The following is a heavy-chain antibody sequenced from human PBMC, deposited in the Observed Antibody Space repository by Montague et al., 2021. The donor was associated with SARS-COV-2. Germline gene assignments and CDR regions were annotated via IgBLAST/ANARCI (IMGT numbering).Heavy chain of an antibody. CDR3: ARLGDGVVPSPILGVGPYYSYYYMDV. Sequence: SETLSLTCAVHGGSFSTYSWNWIRQPPGKGLEWIGEIHHDGGTNYNPSLKSRVTISADTSKNQFSLKLTSVAAADTAVYYCARLGDGVVPSPILGVGPYYSYYYMDVWGKGTTVTVSS. D-gene: IGHD3-10*01. J-gene: IGHJ6*03. CDR1: GGSFSTYS. CDR2: IHHDGGT. V-gene: IGHV4-34*01.